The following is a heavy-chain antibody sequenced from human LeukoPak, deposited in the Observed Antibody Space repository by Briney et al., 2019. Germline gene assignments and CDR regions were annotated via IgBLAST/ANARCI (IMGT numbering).Heavy chain of an antibody. Sequence: SQTLSLTCTVSGGSISSGSYYWSWIRQPAGKGLEWIGRIYTSGSTNYNPSLKSRVTISVDTSKNQFSLKLSSATDYDTAVYYCTRVWYSSYHNAFDIGGQGTMVTVSS. CDR2: IYTSGST. J-gene: IGHJ3*02. D-gene: IGHD6-19*01. CDR3: TRVWYSSYHNAFDI. V-gene: IGHV4-61*02. CDR1: GGSISSGSYY.